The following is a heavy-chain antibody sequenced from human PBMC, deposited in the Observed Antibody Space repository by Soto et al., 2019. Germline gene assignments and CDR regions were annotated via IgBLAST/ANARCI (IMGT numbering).Heavy chain of an antibody. CDR2: ISYDGSNK. V-gene: IGHV3-30-3*01. J-gene: IGHJ6*02. CDR3: ASRGQSEGIVATIPSYYYYCMHV. CDR1: GFTFSSYA. Sequence: QVQLVESGGGVVQPGRSLRLSCAASGFTFSSYAMHWVRQAPGKGLEWVAVISYDGSNKYYADSVKGRFTISRDNSQNTLHLHMHSLRAEDTPVYYCASRGQSEGIVATIPSYYYYCMHVWGQGTTVTVSS. D-gene: IGHD5-12*01.